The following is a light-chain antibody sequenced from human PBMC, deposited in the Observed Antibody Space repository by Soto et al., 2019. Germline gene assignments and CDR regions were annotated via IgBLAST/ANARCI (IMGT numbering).Light chain of an antibody. CDR2: GNS. CDR1: SSNIGAGYD. V-gene: IGLV1-40*01. Sequence: QSVLTQPPSVSGAPGQRVTISCTGSSSNIGAGYDVHWYQQLPGTAPKLLIYGNSNRPSGVPDRFSGSKSGTSASLAITGVQAEDEGDYYCQSYDRSLSGVVFGGGTKLTVL. J-gene: IGLJ2*01. CDR3: QSYDRSLSGVV.